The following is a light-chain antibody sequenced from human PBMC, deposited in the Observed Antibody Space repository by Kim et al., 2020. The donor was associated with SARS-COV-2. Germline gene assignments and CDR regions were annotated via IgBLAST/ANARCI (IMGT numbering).Light chain of an antibody. Sequence: EIVLTQSPATLSLSPGERATLSCRASQCVSSYLAWYQQKPGQAPRLLIYDASNRATGIPARFSGSGSGTDFTLTISSLEPEDFAVYYCQQRSNWPGYTFGQGTKLEI. CDR1: QCVSSY. CDR3: QQRSNWPGYT. CDR2: DAS. J-gene: IGKJ2*01. V-gene: IGKV3-11*01.